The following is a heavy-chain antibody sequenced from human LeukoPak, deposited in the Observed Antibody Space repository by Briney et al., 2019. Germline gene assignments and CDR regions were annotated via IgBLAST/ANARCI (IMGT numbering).Heavy chain of an antibody. CDR3: ARVAAKTVDY. V-gene: IGHV4-59*01. D-gene: IGHD2-15*01. J-gene: IGHJ4*02. CDR1: GGSISSYY. Sequence: SETLSLTCTVSGGSISSYYWSWIRQPPGKGLEWIGYIYYSGSTNYNPSLKSRVTISVDTSKNQFSPKLSSVTAADTAVYYCARVAAKTVDYWGQGTLVTVSS. CDR2: IYYSGST.